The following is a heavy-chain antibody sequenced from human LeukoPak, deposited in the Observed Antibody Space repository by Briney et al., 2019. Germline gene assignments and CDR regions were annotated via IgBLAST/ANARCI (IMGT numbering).Heavy chain of an antibody. Sequence: GGSLRLSCAASGFTFSTFWMRWVRHAPGKGLVWVSHTNSDGSTTHYADSVRGRFTISRDNAKNTLYLQMNRLTVEDTAVYYCGRGMRDYYGLDYWGQGILVTVSS. CDR1: GFTFSTFW. CDR2: TNSDGSTT. V-gene: IGHV3-74*01. J-gene: IGHJ4*02. D-gene: IGHD3-10*01. CDR3: GRGMRDYYGLDY.